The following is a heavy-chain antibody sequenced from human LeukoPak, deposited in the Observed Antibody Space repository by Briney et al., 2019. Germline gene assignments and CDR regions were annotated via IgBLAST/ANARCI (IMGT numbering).Heavy chain of an antibody. V-gene: IGHV3-21*04. CDR3: AKASAYYDSSGYYYFDY. CDR1: GFTFSSYS. D-gene: IGHD3-22*01. J-gene: IGHJ4*02. CDR2: ISSSSSYI. Sequence: GGSLRLSCAASGFTFSSYSMNWVRQAPGKGLEWVSSISSSSSYIYYADFVKGRFTISRDNSKNTLYLQMNSLRAEDTAVYYCAKASAYYDSSGYYYFDYWGQGTLVTVSS.